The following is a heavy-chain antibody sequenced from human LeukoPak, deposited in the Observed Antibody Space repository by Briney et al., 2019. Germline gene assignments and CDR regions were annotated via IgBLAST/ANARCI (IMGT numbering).Heavy chain of an antibody. Sequence: GGSLRLSCVGSRFTFSTYGMSWVRQAPGKGLEWVSSISSSSSYIYYADSVKGRFTISRDNAKNSLYLQMNSLRAEDTAVYYCARGYSSSWHHYYYYMDVWGKGTTVTVSS. J-gene: IGHJ6*03. CDR3: ARGYSSSWHHYYYYMDV. CDR2: ISSSSSYI. D-gene: IGHD6-13*01. V-gene: IGHV3-21*01. CDR1: RFTFSTYG.